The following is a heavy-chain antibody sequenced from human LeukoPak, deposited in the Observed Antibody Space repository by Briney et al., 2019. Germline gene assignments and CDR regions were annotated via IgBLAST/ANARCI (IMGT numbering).Heavy chain of an antibody. D-gene: IGHD2-2*01. J-gene: IGHJ6*02. CDR3: ARDVVVVPAAMQPTGYYYGMDV. CDR1: GYTFTSYD. CDR2: MNPNSGNT. V-gene: IGHV1-8*01. Sequence: ASVKVSCKASGYTFTSYDINWVRQATGQGLEWMGWMNPNSGNTGYAQKFQGRVTMTRNTSISTAYMELSSLRSEDTAVYYCARDVVVVPAAMQPTGYYYGMDVWGQGTTVTVSS.